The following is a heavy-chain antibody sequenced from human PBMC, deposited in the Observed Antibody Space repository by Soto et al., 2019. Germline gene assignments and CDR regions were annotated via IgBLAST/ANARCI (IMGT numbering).Heavy chain of an antibody. Sequence: QVQLVQSGAEVQKPGASVKVSCKVSGGTFNSHAINWLRQAPGQGLEWMGVIIPITETPNNAEKFQGRVTITADKSTTTVYMELSSLTFDDTAVYFCARGNKGPGHYGPGSQGWYGPWGQGTLVTVSS. J-gene: IGHJ5*02. D-gene: IGHD3-10*01. CDR2: IIPITETP. V-gene: IGHV1-69*06. CDR3: ARGNKGPGHYGPGSQGWYGP. CDR1: GGTFNSHA.